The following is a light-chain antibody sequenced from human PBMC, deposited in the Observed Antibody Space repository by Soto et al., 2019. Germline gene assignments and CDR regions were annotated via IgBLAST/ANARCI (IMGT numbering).Light chain of an antibody. CDR2: DAS. CDR3: QQRSTWPRT. CDR1: QSVSSS. J-gene: IGKJ4*01. Sequence: EIVLTQSPVTLSLSPGERATLSCRASQSVSSSLICYQQKPGQAPRLLIYDASNRATCIPARFSGGGSGTDFILTISSLEPEDFAVYYGQQRSTWPRTFGGGTKVEIK. V-gene: IGKV3-11*01.